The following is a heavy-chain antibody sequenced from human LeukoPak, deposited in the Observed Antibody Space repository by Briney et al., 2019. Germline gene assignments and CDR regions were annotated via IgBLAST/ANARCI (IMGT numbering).Heavy chain of an antibody. Sequence: SETLSLTCSVSGASVTTYPYYWTWIRQPPGKGLEWIGSVTYTGNTFYNPSLQSRVTIPIDAPKNQFSLNLSSATAADTAIYFCARTPTGFPNWFDSWGRGTPVTVSS. CDR3: ARTPTGFPNWFDS. CDR1: GASVTTYPYY. V-gene: IGHV4-39*07. CDR2: VTYTGNT. J-gene: IGHJ5*01. D-gene: IGHD3-9*01.